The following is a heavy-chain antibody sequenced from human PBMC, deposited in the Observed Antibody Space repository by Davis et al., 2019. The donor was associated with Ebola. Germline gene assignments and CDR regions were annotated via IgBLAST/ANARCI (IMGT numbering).Heavy chain of an antibody. D-gene: IGHD6-6*01. CDR2: IYPGDSDT. CDR1: GYSFSSYW. CDR3: ARHPYSTSSPDY. Sequence: GESLKISCKGSGYSFSSYWLAWVRHMPGKGLEWMGIIYPGDSDTRYSPSFQGQVTMSADKSISTAYLQWSSLKASDTAMYYCARHPYSTSSPDYWGQGTLVTVSS. J-gene: IGHJ4*02. V-gene: IGHV5-51*01.